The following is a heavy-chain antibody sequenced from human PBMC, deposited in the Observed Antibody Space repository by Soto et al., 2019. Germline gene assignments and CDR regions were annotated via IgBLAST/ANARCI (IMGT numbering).Heavy chain of an antibody. D-gene: IGHD5-12*01. J-gene: IGHJ4*02. V-gene: IGHV4-4*02. CDR2: VYDEGTT. CDR3: ARNRGYSQGD. CDR1: CGSISGNY. Sequence: SETLSLTCTISCGSISGNYWSWVRQPPGKGPEWIGEVYDEGTTYYNPSLNSRATISLDYPKNEFSLNLNSVTAADTAVYYCARNRGYSQGDWGPGTLVTVSS.